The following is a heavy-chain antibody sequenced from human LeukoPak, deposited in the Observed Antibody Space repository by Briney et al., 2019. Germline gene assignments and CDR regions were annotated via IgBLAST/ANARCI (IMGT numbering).Heavy chain of an antibody. J-gene: IGHJ4*02. CDR2: INPSGGST. D-gene: IGHD6-19*01. Sequence: ASVKVSCKASGYTFTSYYMHWVRQAPGQGLEWMGIINPSGGSTGYAQKFQGRVTMTRDMSTSTVYMELSSLRSEDTAVYYCARVQNPGIAVAGLDYWGQGTLVTVSS. V-gene: IGHV1-46*01. CDR3: ARVQNPGIAVAGLDY. CDR1: GYTFTSYY.